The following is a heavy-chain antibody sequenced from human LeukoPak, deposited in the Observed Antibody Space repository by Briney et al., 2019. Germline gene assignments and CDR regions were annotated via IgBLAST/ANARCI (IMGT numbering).Heavy chain of an antibody. D-gene: IGHD3-22*01. CDR2: IYYSGST. Sequence: GSLRLSCAASGFTISGHYMSWVRQAPGKGLEWIGSIYYSGSTYYNPSLKSRVTISVDTSKNQFSLKLSSVTAADTAVYYCATSSRITMIVVVTEFDYWGQGTLVTVSS. CDR3: ATSSRITMIVVVTEFDY. V-gene: IGHV4-59*05. CDR1: GFTISGHY. J-gene: IGHJ4*02.